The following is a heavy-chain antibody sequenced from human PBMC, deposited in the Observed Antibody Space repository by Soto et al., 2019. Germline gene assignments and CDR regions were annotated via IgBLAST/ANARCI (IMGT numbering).Heavy chain of an antibody. D-gene: IGHD4-17*01. V-gene: IGHV4-30-2*01. CDR1: VGSISSGGYS. CDR3: ARGTTADNPAAFAI. Sequence: KSSETLSLTCAVSVGSISSGGYSWSWILQPPGKGLEWIGYIYRSGSTYYNPSLKSRVTISVDRSKNQFSLKLSSVTAADTAVYYCARGTTADNPAAFAIWGQGTL. CDR2: IYRSGST. J-gene: IGHJ3*02.